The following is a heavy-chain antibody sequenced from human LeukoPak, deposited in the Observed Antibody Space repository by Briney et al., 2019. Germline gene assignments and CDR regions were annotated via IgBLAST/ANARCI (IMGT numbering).Heavy chain of an antibody. D-gene: IGHD3-9*01. CDR1: GGSFSGYY. CDR3: ARGRPKNRYFDSYDY. J-gene: IGHJ4*02. Sequence: SETLTLPFAVYGGSFSGYYWSWIRRPPGKGVEWIGEINHSGSTNYNPSLKGRVTISVDTSKNQFSLKLSSVTAADTAVYYCARGRPKNRYFDSYDYWGQGTLVTVSS. V-gene: IGHV4-34*01. CDR2: INHSGST.